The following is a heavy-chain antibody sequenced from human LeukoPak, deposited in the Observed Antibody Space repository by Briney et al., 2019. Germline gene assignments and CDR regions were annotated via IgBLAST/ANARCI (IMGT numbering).Heavy chain of an antibody. CDR3: AKETKVGENLYYFDY. V-gene: IGHV3-9*01. J-gene: IGHJ4*02. D-gene: IGHD1-26*01. Sequence: GGSLRLSCVASGFKFNDYAMHWVRQAPGKGLEWVSGLSWHSGSIGYADSAKGRFIISRDNAKNSLYLEMNSLRPEDSALYYCAKETKVGENLYYFDYWGRGTLVTVSS. CDR1: GFKFNDYA. CDR2: LSWHSGSI.